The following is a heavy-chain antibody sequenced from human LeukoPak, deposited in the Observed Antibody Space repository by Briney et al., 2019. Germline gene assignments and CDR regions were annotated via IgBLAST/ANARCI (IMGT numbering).Heavy chain of an antibody. Sequence: SETLSLTCTVSGGSISSSDYYWGWIRQPPGKGLEWIGSVYYSGSTYHNPSLKSRVTISVDTSKNHFSLKLSSVTAADTAVYYCGVVTAGYWGQGTLVTASS. V-gene: IGHV4-39*02. CDR3: GVVTAGY. CDR1: GGSISSSDYY. D-gene: IGHD2-21*02. J-gene: IGHJ4*02. CDR2: VYYSGST.